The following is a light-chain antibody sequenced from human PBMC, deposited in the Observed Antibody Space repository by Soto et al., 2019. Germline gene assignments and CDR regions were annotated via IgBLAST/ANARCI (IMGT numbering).Light chain of an antibody. CDR1: SGQSSYA. CDR3: QTWGTGIPWV. J-gene: IGLJ3*02. CDR2: LNSDGSH. Sequence: QPVLTQSPSASASLGASVKLTCTLSSGQSSYAIAWHQQQPEKGPRYLMKLNSDGSHSKGDGIPDRFSGSSSGAERYLTISSLQSEDEADYYCQTWGTGIPWVFGGGTKVTVL. V-gene: IGLV4-69*01.